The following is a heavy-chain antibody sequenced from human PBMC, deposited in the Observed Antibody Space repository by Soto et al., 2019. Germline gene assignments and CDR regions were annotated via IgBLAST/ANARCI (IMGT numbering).Heavy chain of an antibody. CDR3: ARGRQQRGLGKDNWFDP. V-gene: IGHV1-2*02. CDR2: INPNSGGT. Sequence: ASVKVSCKASGYTFTGYYMHWVRQAPGQGLEWMGWINPNSGGTNYAQKFQGRVTMTRDTSISTAYMELSRLRSGDTAVYYCARGRQQRGLGKDNWFDPWGQGTLVTVSS. J-gene: IGHJ5*02. CDR1: GYTFTGYY. D-gene: IGHD6-13*01.